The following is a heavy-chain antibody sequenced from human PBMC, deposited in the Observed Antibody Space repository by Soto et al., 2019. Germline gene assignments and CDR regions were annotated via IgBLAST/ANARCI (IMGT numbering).Heavy chain of an antibody. CDR3: AREVQVHTPAFVY. J-gene: IGHJ4*02. CDR2: ISPLFCAA. D-gene: IGHD3-10*01. Sequence: QVQLVQSGAEMKKPGSSVKVSCQSSGGTFNTYAMNWVRQAPGQGPEWMGDISPLFCAANYAPKFQGRVTITADESTGTSYMPLSSLTSEDTALYFWAREVQVHTPAFVYWGQGTLVTVSS. CDR1: GGTFNTYA. V-gene: IGHV1-69*19.